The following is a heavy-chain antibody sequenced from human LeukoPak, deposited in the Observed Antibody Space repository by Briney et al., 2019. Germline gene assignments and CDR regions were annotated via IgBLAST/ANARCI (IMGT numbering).Heavy chain of an antibody. V-gene: IGHV1-2*02. Sequence: ASVKVSCKASGYTFTDHYIHWARQAPGRGLEWMGWINPNSGYTTYAQRFQGRVTMTRDTSINTAYMELSWLTSDDTAVYFCAREPPGGWTLGNWGQGTLVTVSS. D-gene: IGHD6-19*01. CDR3: AREPPGGWTLGN. CDR2: INPNSGYT. CDR1: GYTFTDHY. J-gene: IGHJ4*02.